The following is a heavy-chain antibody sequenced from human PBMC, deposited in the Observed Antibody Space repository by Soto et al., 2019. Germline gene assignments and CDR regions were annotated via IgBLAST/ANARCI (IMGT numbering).Heavy chain of an antibody. CDR1: GFTFSSYW. V-gene: IGHV3-7*01. Sequence: EVQLVESGGGLVQPGGSLRLSCAASGFTFSSYWMTWARQAPGKGLEWVASMNRDGSEKRYVDSVEGRFTISRDNANKSLFLQMNSLSPDDTAVYYCGRDAGRRFDYWGQGSLVTVSS. CDR3: GRDAGRRFDY. D-gene: IGHD6-13*01. J-gene: IGHJ4*02. CDR2: MNRDGSEK.